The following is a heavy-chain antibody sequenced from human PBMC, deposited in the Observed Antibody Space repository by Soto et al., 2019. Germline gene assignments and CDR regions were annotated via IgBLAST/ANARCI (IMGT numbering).Heavy chain of an antibody. V-gene: IGHV1-18*01. CDR3: ARISKGDFWSGYYYCFDY. CDR1: GYTFTDYG. D-gene: IGHD3-3*01. J-gene: IGHJ4*02. Sequence: QVHLVQSGAEVEKPGASVKVSCKASGYTFTDYGISWVRQAPGQGLQWMGWITAFNGNTKYAQQFQGRVTMTTDTSTSTAYRELRSLESDDTAVYYCARISKGDFWSGYYYCFDYWGQGTLVTVSS. CDR2: ITAFNGNT.